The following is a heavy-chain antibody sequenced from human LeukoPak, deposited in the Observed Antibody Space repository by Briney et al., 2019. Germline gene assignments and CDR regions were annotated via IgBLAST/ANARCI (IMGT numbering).Heavy chain of an antibody. J-gene: IGHJ4*02. D-gene: IGHD5-24*01. CDR2: IYYSGST. Sequence: SETLSLTCTVSGDSISSDYWTWIRQPPGKGLEWIGYIYYSGSTNYNPSLKSRVTIAVDTSRNQFSLKLSSVAAADTAVYYCASFGRRDGYNPYYFDYWGQGSLVTVSS. V-gene: IGHV4-59*08. CDR3: ASFGRRDGYNPYYFDY. CDR1: GDSISSDY.